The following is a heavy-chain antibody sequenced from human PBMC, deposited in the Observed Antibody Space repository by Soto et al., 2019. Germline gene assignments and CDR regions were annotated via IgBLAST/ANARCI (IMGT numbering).Heavy chain of an antibody. Sequence: SVKVACKASGGTFSSYAISWVRQAPGQGLEWMGGIIPIFGTANYAQKFQGRVTITADESTSTAYMELSSLRSEDTAVYYCAIIYDFWSGYHTYYYYGMDVWGQGTTVTVSS. D-gene: IGHD3-3*01. CDR2: IIPIFGTA. CDR1: GGTFSSYA. V-gene: IGHV1-69*13. CDR3: AIIYDFWSGYHTYYYYGMDV. J-gene: IGHJ6*02.